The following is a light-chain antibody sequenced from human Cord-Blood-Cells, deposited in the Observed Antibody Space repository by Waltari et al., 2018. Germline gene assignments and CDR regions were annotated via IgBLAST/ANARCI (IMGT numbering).Light chain of an antibody. CDR3: CSYAGSYTGV. V-gene: IGLV2-11*01. CDR1: SSDVGGYHY. Sequence: QSALTQPRSVSGSPGQSVTISCTGTSSDVGGYHYVSWYQQHPRKAPKLMIYVVSKRPSGVPDRFSGSKAGNAASLTISGLQAEDEADYYCCSYAGSYTGVFGGGTKLTVL. CDR2: VVS. J-gene: IGLJ3*02.